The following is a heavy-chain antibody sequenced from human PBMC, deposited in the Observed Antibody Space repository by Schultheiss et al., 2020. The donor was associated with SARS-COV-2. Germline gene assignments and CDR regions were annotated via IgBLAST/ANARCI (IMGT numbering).Heavy chain of an antibody. CDR1: GGSISSYY. V-gene: IGHV4-59*01. CDR3: ARDLGVKGAPGAFDI. J-gene: IGHJ3*02. Sequence: SETLSLTCTVSGGSISSYYWSWIRQPPGKGLEWIGYIYYSGSTNYNPSLKSRVTISVDTSKNQFSLKLSSVTAADTAVYYCARDLGVKGAPGAFDIWGQGTMVTVSS. CDR2: IYYSGST. D-gene: IGHD3-16*01.